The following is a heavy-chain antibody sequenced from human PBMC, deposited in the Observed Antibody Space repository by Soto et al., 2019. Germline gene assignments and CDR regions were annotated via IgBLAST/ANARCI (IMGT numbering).Heavy chain of an antibody. CDR3: ARARFLEWLVPNRNNWFDP. CDR1: GGTFSSYA. Sequence: QVQLVQSGAEVKKPGSSVKVSCKASGGTFSSYAISWVRQAPGQGLEWMGGIIPIFGTANYAQKFQGRVTIPADESTSTAYMELSSLRSEDTAVYYCARARFLEWLVPNRNNWFDPWGQGTLVTVSS. V-gene: IGHV1-69*01. CDR2: IIPIFGTA. D-gene: IGHD3-3*01. J-gene: IGHJ5*02.